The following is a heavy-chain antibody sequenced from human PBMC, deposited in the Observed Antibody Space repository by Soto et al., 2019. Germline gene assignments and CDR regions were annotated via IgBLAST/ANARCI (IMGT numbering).Heavy chain of an antibody. V-gene: IGHV3-74*01. CDR3: AKVHGSVTYNNFPDY. Sequence: GGSLRLSCEASGFVFTNFWMHWVRHVPGKGLVWVARIDTSGHSTNYAESVKGRFTISRDNSRDTLYLQMNSLRAEDTAVYYCAKVHGSVTYNNFPDYWGQGTLVTVSS. CDR2: IDTSGHST. J-gene: IGHJ4*02. CDR1: GFVFTNFW. D-gene: IGHD3-10*01.